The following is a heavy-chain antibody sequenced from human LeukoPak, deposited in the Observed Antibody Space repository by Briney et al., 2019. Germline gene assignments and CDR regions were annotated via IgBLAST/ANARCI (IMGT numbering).Heavy chain of an antibody. CDR3: ARAGWIITSGIDY. V-gene: IGHV4-38-2*01. CDR1: GYSISRGYY. J-gene: IGHJ4*02. D-gene: IGHD1-20*01. Sequence: SETLSLTCAVSGYSISRGYYWAWIRPPPEKGLEWIGTIYHIGSTYYNPSLESRVTISVDTSKNEFSLNLNSVTAADTAVYYCARAGWIITSGIDYWGQGALVTVSS. CDR2: IYHIGST.